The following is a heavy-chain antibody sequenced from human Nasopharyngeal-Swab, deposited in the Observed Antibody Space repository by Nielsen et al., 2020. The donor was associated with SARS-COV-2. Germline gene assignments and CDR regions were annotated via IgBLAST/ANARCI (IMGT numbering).Heavy chain of an antibody. J-gene: IGHJ4*02. CDR2: IDPSDSYT. CDR1: GYSFTSYW. CDR3: ARPYSSGWYDFDY. Sequence: GRSLKISCKGSGYSFTSYWISWVRQMPGKGLEWMGRIDPSDSYTNYSPSFQGHVTISADKSISTAYLQWSSLKASDTAMYYCARPYSSGWYDFDYWGQGTLVTVSS. D-gene: IGHD6-19*01. V-gene: IGHV5-10-1*01.